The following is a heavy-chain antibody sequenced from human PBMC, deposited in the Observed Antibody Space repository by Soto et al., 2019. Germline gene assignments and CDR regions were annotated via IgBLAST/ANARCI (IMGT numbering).Heavy chain of an antibody. D-gene: IGHD5-18*01. V-gene: IGHV3-30*18. CDR3: ANSYGYIR. CDR1: GFTFSSYG. Sequence: QVQLVESGGGVVQPGRSLRLSCPASGFTFSSYGMHWVRQAPGKGLEWVAVISYDGSNKYYADSVKGRFTISRDNSKNTLYLQMNSLRAEDTAAYYCANSYGYIRWGQGTLVTVSS. CDR2: ISYDGSNK. J-gene: IGHJ4*02.